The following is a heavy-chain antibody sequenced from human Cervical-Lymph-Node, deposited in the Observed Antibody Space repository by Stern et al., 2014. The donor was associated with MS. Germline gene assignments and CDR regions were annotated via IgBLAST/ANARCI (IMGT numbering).Heavy chain of an antibody. Sequence: QLQLQASGPGLVKPSQTLSLTCSVSAASLSSADYYWSWIRQPPGKGLEWIGYIYYSGSTNYNPSLQSRLTISADTSKTQFSLKLNSVTAADTAVYYCAREDCTGASCYFDSWGQGTLVIVSS. J-gene: IGHJ4*02. D-gene: IGHD2-2*01. CDR3: AREDCTGASCYFDS. CDR1: AASLSSADYY. V-gene: IGHV4-30-4*01. CDR2: IYYSGST.